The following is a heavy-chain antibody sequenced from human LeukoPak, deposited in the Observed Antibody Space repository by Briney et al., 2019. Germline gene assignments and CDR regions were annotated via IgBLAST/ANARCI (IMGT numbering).Heavy chain of an antibody. CDR2: INHSGST. CDR1: GGSISSSSYY. D-gene: IGHD6-6*01. J-gene: IGHJ4*02. V-gene: IGHV4-39*07. CDR3: ARVGIASRPPGRRPPDY. Sequence: PSETLSLTCTVSGGSISSSSYYWGWIRQPPGKGLEWIGEINHSGSTNYNPSLKSRVTISVDTSKNQFSLKLSSVTAADTAVYYCARVGIASRPPGRRPPDYWGQGTLVTVSS.